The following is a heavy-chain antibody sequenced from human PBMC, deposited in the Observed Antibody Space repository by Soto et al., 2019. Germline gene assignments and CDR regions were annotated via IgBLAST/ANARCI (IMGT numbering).Heavy chain of an antibody. J-gene: IGHJ6*02. CDR2: TVPIIVST. CDR1: GGALSSYA. D-gene: IGHD3-10*01. V-gene: IGHV1-69*01. CDR3: ARDRSGITGKSRNIYAMDV. Sequence: QVQLVQSGAEVKMPGSSVKVSCKASGGALSSYAISWVRQAPGQGLEWVGGTVPIIVSTYYAQKFQGRVTITADEATGTVYMELSRLRSEDTAVYYCARDRSGITGKSRNIYAMDVWGQGTTVTVS.